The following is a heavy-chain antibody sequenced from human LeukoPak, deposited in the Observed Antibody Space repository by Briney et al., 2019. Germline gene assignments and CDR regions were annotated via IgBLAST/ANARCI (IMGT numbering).Heavy chain of an antibody. CDR2: INPSGGST. J-gene: IGHJ4*02. Sequence: ASVKVSCKASGYTFTSYYMHWVRQAPGQGLEWMGIINPSGGSTSYAQKFQGRVTMTRDTSTSTVYMELSSLRSEDTAVYYCAPNSGFYYFDYWGQGTVVSVSS. CDR3: APNSGFYYFDY. CDR1: GYTFTSYY. V-gene: IGHV1-46*01. D-gene: IGHD3-22*01.